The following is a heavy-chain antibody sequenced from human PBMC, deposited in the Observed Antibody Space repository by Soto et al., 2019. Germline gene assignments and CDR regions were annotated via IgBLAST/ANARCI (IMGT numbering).Heavy chain of an antibody. J-gene: IGHJ6*02. CDR1: GFTFSIYA. CDR3: ARHENYGMDV. CDR2: IWYDGSNK. V-gene: IGHV3-33*01. Sequence: RGSLRVGCAPSGFTFSIYAMHWVRQAPGKGLEWVAVIWYDGSNKYYADSVKGRFTISRDNSKNTLYLQMNSLRAEDTAVYYCARHENYGMDVWGPGTTVTVSS.